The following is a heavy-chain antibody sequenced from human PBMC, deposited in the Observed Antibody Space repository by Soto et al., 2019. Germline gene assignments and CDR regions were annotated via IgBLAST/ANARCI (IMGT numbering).Heavy chain of an antibody. CDR3: ARDHITIFGVVIQDSNYYYYSMDV. CDR1: GFTFSSYA. CDR2: ISGSGGST. J-gene: IGHJ6*02. V-gene: IGHV3-23*01. D-gene: IGHD3-3*01. Sequence: GGSLRLSCAASGFTFSSYAMSWVRQAPGKGLEWVSAISGSGGSTYYADSVKGRFTISRDNSKNTLYLQMNSLRAEDTAVYYCARDHITIFGVVIQDSNYYYYSMDVWGQGTTVTVSS.